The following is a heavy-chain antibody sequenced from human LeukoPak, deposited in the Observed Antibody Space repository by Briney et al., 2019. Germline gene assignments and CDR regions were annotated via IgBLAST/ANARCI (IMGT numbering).Heavy chain of an antibody. CDR3: ARGRAYYYGSGSEFDY. V-gene: IGHV1-2*02. D-gene: IGHD3-10*01. CDR2: INPNSGGT. Sequence: ASVKVSCKASGYTFTGYYMHWVRQAPGQGLEWMGWINPNSGGTNYAQKFQGRVTMTRDTSISTAYMELSRLRSDDTAVYYCARGRAYYYGSGSEFDYWGQGTLATVSS. CDR1: GYTFTGYY. J-gene: IGHJ4*02.